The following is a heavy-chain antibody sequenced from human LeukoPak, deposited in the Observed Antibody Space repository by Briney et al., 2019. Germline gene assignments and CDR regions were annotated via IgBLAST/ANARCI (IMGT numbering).Heavy chain of an antibody. J-gene: IGHJ4*02. Sequence: SETLSLTCTVSGGSISSYYWSWIRQPPGKGLEWIGYIYYSGSTNYNPSLKSRVTISVDTSKNQFSLKLSSVTAADTAVYYCAREYGWDSSGYRYWGQGTLVTVSS. D-gene: IGHD3-22*01. V-gene: IGHV4-59*01. CDR2: IYYSGST. CDR3: AREYGWDSSGYRY. CDR1: GGSISSYY.